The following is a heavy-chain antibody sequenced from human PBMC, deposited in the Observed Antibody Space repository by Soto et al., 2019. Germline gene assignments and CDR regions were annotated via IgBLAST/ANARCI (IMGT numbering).Heavy chain of an antibody. D-gene: IGHD6-19*01. J-gene: IGHJ6*02. V-gene: IGHV3-30*18. CDR1: GFSFSNFA. CDR3: LKPNNSGWYTPYYYYFGMDV. CDR2: ISHDGSNK. Sequence: QVQLVESGGGVVQPGRSVRLSCAASGFSFSNFAMHWVRQAPGKGLEWVAVISHDGSNKYHADSVKGRFTISRDNSKNTVFLQMNSLSPEDGAVYYCLKPNNSGWYTPYYYYFGMDVWGQGTTLTVSS.